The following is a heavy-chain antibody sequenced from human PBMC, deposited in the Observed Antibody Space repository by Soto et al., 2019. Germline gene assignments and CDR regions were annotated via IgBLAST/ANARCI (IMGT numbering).Heavy chain of an antibody. CDR3: ARSRSGAVADSLDF. V-gene: IGHV3-30*04. CDR2: ISRDGTNK. J-gene: IGHJ4*02. Sequence: SLRLSCAASGFTFSRYAIHWVRQAPGKGLEWVAVISRDGTNKYYVDSVKGRFTISRDNSRNTLYLQMNSLRHEDAAVYYCARSRSGAVADSLDFWGQGTLVTVSS. D-gene: IGHD3-10*01. CDR1: GFTFSRYA.